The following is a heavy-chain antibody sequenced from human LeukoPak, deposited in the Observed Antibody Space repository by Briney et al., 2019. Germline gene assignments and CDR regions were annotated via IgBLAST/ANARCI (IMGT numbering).Heavy chain of an antibody. CDR3: ARAHRLVLHYFDS. V-gene: IGHV4-39*07. CDR1: GDSISSGSYY. D-gene: IGHD2-15*01. J-gene: IGHJ4*02. CDR2: IYYRGNT. Sequence: PSETLSLTCTVSGDSISSGSYYWGWIRQPPGKGLEWIGNIYYRGNTYFNPSLKSRVIISVDTSKNQFSLKLTSVTAADTAVYCCARAHRLVLHYFDSWGQGTLVTVSS.